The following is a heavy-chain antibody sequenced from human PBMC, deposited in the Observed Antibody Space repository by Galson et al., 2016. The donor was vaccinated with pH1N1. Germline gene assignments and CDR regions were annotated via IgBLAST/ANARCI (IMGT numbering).Heavy chain of an antibody. Sequence: SVKVSCKASGYTFTTYAIHWVRQAPGQRLEWMGWINAGNGNAKYLQKLQDRVTITRDTSATTAYMDLRSLRSEDTAVYYCARNIEKQYDTNGYYGGYHYHGLDVWGQGTTVTVSS. CDR3: ARNIEKQYDTNGYYGGYHYHGLDV. CDR2: INAGNGNA. D-gene: IGHD3-22*01. J-gene: IGHJ6*02. CDR1: GYTFTTYA. V-gene: IGHV1-3*01.